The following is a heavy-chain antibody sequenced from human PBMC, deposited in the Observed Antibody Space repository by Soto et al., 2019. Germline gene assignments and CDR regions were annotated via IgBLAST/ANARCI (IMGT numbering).Heavy chain of an antibody. D-gene: IGHD3-22*01. Sequence: PGGSLRLSCAASGFTFSSYGMHWVRKAPGKGLEWVAVISYDGSNKYYADSVKGRFTISRDNSKNTLYLQMNSLRAEDTAVYYCAKSSYYDSSGYHWDYWGQGTLVPVSS. V-gene: IGHV3-30*18. CDR1: GFTFSSYG. J-gene: IGHJ4*02. CDR3: AKSSYYDSSGYHWDY. CDR2: ISYDGSNK.